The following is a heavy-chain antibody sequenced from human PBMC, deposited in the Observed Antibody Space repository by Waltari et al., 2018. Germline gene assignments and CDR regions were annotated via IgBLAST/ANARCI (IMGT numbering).Heavy chain of an antibody. CDR3: GRIAFGDDGGYFQY. CDR1: GGSITTNYN. Sequence: QLQLQESGPGLVRPSETLSLTCTFSGGSITTNYNWAWIRQPPGKGLEWMGNMQYRGSNFYNPSLMSRVTISLDTSKNQFSLTLTSVDAADTAVYFCGRIAFGDDGGYFQYWGQGTLVTVSS. D-gene: IGHD4-17*01. J-gene: IGHJ1*01. V-gene: IGHV4-39*01. CDR2: MQYRGSN.